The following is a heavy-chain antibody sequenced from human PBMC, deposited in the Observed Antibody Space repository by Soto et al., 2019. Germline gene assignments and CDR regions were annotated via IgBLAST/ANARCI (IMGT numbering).Heavy chain of an antibody. D-gene: IGHD6-6*01. CDR2: VIPIFGTA. J-gene: IGHJ6*02. CDR1: GGTFSSYA. V-gene: IGHV1-69*13. CDR3: AREPYEGSSTFYYYYYGMDV. Sequence: SVKVSCKASGGTFSSYAISWVRQAPGQGLEWMGGVIPIFGTANYAQKFQGRVTITADESTSTAYMELSSLRSEDTAVYYCAREPYEGSSTFYYYYYGMDVWGQGTTVTVSS.